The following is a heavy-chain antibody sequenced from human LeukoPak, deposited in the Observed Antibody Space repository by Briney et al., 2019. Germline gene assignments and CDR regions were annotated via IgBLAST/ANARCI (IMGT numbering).Heavy chain of an antibody. D-gene: IGHD2-2*01. CDR3: ARGQYHLLYWYFDL. J-gene: IGHJ2*01. CDR2: IYSSGGT. CDR1: GGSISSYY. Sequence: PSETLSLTCTVSGGSISSYYRSWIRQPAGKGLEWIGRIYSSGGTNYNPSLKSRVTMSVDTSKNQFSLKLSSVTAADTAVYYCARGQYHLLYWYFDLWGRGTLVTVSS. V-gene: IGHV4-4*07.